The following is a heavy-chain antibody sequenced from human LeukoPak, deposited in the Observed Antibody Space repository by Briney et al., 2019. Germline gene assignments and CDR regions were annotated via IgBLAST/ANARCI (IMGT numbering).Heavy chain of an antibody. V-gene: IGHV4-4*09. J-gene: IGHJ4*02. CDR3: TRRRGGWGEGEFDF. D-gene: IGHD3-16*01. CDR2: IHTSGST. CDR1: GGSISGVY. Sequence: PSETLSLTCTVSGGSISGVYWNWIRQPPRKGLEWVGYIHTSGSTSFNPSLKSLLSFSIDTSQNPVSLRLCYVTATDTAVYYCTRRRGGWGEGEFDFWGQGIPVTVST.